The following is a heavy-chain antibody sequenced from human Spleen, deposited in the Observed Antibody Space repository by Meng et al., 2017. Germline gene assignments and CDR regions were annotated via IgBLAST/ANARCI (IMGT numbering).Heavy chain of an antibody. CDR1: GFTFSSCW. D-gene: IGHD6-13*01. CDR2: IKQDGSEK. V-gene: IGHV3-7*01. Sequence: GESLKISCAASGFTFSSCWMSWVRQAPGKGLEWVANIKQDGSEKYYVDSVKGRFTISRDNDKNSLYLQMNSLRAEDTAVYYCARSAIAAAAYYFDYWGQGTLVTVSS. CDR3: ARSAIAAAAYYFDY. J-gene: IGHJ4*02.